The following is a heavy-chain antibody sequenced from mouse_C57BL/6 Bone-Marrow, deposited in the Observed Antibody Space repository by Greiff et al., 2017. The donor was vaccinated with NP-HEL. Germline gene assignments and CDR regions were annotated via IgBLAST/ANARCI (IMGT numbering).Heavy chain of an antibody. Sequence: QVTLKESGPGILQPSQTLSLTCSFSGFSLSTFGMGVGWIRQPSGKGLEWLVHIWWDDDKYYNPTLKSRLTISKDTSKNQVFLKIAKVDTADTATYYSARIAFITSVEARAMDYWGQGTTVTVSS. CDR3: ARIAFITSVEARAMDY. J-gene: IGHJ4*01. V-gene: IGHV8-8*01. CDR2: IWWDDDK. CDR1: GFSLSTFGMG. D-gene: IGHD1-1*01.